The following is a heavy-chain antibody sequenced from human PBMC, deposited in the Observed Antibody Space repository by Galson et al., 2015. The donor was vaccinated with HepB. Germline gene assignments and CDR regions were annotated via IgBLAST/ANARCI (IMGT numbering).Heavy chain of an antibody. J-gene: IGHJ4*02. D-gene: IGHD3-3*01. Sequence: SLRLSCAASAFTFSTYWMHWVRQAPGKGLEWVAVISDDGSNKYYADSVKGRFTISTDNSKNTLYLQMNSLRAEDTAVYYCARDNPNYYTSGYFDYWGQGTLVTVSS. CDR3: ARDNPNYYTSGYFDY. CDR1: AFTFSTYW. CDR2: ISDDGSNK. V-gene: IGHV3-30*03.